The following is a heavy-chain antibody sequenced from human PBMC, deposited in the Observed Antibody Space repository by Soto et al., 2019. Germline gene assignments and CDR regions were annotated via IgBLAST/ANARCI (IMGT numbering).Heavy chain of an antibody. CDR2: ISYSGTT. D-gene: IGHD4-17*01. CDR3: ATMGTPVTGLYYFDY. CDR1: GGSISSGNYY. V-gene: IGHV4-30-4*01. Sequence: SETLSLTCTVSGGSISSGNYYWGWIRQPPGKGLEWIGFISYSGTTHYSASLRSRVSISVDTSKNQFSLDLSSVTAADTAVYYCATMGTPVTGLYYFDYWGQGTLVTVS. J-gene: IGHJ4*02.